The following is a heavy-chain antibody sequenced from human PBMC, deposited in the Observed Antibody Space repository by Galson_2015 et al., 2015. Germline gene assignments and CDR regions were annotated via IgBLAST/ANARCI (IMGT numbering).Heavy chain of an antibody. D-gene: IGHD2-15*01. CDR3: AKDRVVVALGGTFDY. CDR1: GFTFDDYA. Sequence: SLRLSCAASGFTFDDYAMHWVRQAPGKGLEWVSGISWNSGSIGYADSVKGRFTISRDNAKNSLYLQMNSLRAEDTALYYCAKDRVVVALGGTFDYWGQGTLVTVSS. V-gene: IGHV3-9*01. J-gene: IGHJ4*02. CDR2: ISWNSGSI.